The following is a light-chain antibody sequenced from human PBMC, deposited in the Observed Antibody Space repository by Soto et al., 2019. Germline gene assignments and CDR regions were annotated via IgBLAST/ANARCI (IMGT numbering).Light chain of an antibody. CDR3: QQYNNWPQKIT. CDR2: CAS. Sequence: DIVMTQSPDSLAVSLGERATINCKSRQSVLDRSNNKNYLVWNQQKPGKPPNLLIYCASTRESGVPDRFSGRGSGTDFTLTISRLQAEDFAVYYCQQYNNWPQKITFGQGTRLEIK. V-gene: IGKV4-1*01. CDR1: QSVLDRSNNKNY. J-gene: IGKJ5*01.